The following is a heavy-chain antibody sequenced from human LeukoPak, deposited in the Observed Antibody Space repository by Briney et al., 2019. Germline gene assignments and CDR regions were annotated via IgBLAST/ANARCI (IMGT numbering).Heavy chain of an antibody. V-gene: IGHV1-46*01. CDR3: ARDYGSGGFDY. D-gene: IGHD3-10*01. CDR2: INPSAGST. CDR1: GYTFTGYY. Sequence: ASVKVSCKASGYTFTGYYMHWVRQAPGQGLEWMGIINPSAGSTNYAQKFQGRVTMTRDTSTSTVYMELSSLRSEDTAVYYCARDYGSGGFDYWGQGALVTVSS. J-gene: IGHJ4*02.